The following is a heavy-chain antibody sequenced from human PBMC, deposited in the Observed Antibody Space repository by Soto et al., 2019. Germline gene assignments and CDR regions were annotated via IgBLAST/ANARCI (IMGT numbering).Heavy chain of an antibody. V-gene: IGHV3-9*01. J-gene: IGHJ4*02. Sequence: RLSCAASGFTFDDYAMHWVRQAPGKGLEWVSGISWNSGSIGYADSVKGRFTISRDNAKNSLYLQMNSLRAEDTALYYCARNYDSSGYFDYWGQGTLVTVSS. CDR1: GFTFDDYA. D-gene: IGHD3-22*01. CDR2: ISWNSGSI. CDR3: ARNYDSSGYFDY.